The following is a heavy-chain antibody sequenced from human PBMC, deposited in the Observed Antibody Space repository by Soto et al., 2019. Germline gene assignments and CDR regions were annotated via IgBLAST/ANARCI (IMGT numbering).Heavy chain of an antibody. CDR2: IYYSGST. Sequence: QLQLQESGPGLVKPSETLSLTCTVSGGSISSSSYYWGWIRQPPGKGLEWIGSIYYSGSTYYNPSLKSRVTISVDTSKNQFSLKLTSVTATDTAVYYCARHDAYETPSIDPWGQGTLVIVSS. CDR3: ARHDAYETPSIDP. CDR1: GGSISSSSYY. D-gene: IGHD3-22*01. V-gene: IGHV4-39*01. J-gene: IGHJ5*02.